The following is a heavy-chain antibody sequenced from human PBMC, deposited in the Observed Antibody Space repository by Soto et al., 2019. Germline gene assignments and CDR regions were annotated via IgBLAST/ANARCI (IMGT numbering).Heavy chain of an antibody. Sequence: QVQLVQSGAEVKTPGSSVKVSCKASGGTLSDYAISWVRQAPGQGLEWMGGIMPTVDSANYAQNFQGRLTISADESTSTANLALSSLRSDDTAVYYCAVAAVRDIMAQESSGMAVWGQGTTVIVSS. V-gene: IGHV1-69*01. CDR3: AVAAVRDIMAQESSGMAV. CDR1: GGTLSDYA. CDR2: IMPTVDSA. J-gene: IGHJ6*02. D-gene: IGHD3-10*01.